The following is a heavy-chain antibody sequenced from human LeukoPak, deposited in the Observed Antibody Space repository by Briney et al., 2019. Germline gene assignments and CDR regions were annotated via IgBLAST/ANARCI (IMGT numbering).Heavy chain of an antibody. CDR1: GGSFSGYY. CDR2: INHSGST. D-gene: IGHD3-3*01. V-gene: IGHV4-34*01. Sequence: SETLSLTCAAYGGSFSGYYWSWIRQPPGKGLEWIGEINHSGSTNYNPSLKSRVTISVDTSKNQFSLKLSSVTAADTAVYYCVPEFGFWSGYYGNWFDPWGQGTLVTVSS. CDR3: VPEFGFWSGYYGNWFDP. J-gene: IGHJ5*02.